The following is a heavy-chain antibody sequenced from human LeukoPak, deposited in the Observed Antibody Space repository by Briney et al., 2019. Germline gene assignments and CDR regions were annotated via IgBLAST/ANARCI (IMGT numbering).Heavy chain of an antibody. J-gene: IGHJ4*02. CDR3: ARGIWTSHSVGYYFDN. D-gene: IGHD5/OR15-5a*01. CDR1: GYTFTRYA. CDR2: INAGNGNT. V-gene: IGHV1-3*03. Sequence: GASVKVSCKASGYTFTRYAMNWVRQAPGQGLEWMGWINAGNGNTKYSQNFQGRVTITRDASASTAYMELSSLRSEDMAIYYCARGIWTSHSVGYYFDNWGQGTLVTVSS.